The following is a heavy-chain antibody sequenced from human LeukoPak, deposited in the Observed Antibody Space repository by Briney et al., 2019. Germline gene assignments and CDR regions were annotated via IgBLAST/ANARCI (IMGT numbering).Heavy chain of an antibody. CDR2: ISAYNGNT. Sequence: RASVKVSCKASGGTFSSYAISWVRQAPGQGLEWMGWISAYNGNTNYAQKLQGRVTMTTDTSTSTAYMELRSLRSDDTAVYYCARFRGDYASDYWGQGTLVTVSS. V-gene: IGHV1-18*01. CDR3: ARFRGDYASDY. CDR1: GGTFSSYA. D-gene: IGHD4-17*01. J-gene: IGHJ4*02.